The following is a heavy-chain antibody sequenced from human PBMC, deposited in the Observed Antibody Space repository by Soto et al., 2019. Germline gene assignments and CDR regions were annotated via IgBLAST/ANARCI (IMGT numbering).Heavy chain of an antibody. V-gene: IGHV1-18*01. Sequence: QVHLVQSGAEVKKPGASVKVSCKGSGYTFTSYGITWVRQAPGQGLEWMGWISDHNGKTDYAQNLQGRVTGTRDTFSSTAYMELRGLRSGDPALYSCAGGRYADYWGQGALVTVSS. CDR2: ISDHNGKT. CDR3: AGGRYADY. CDR1: GYTFTSYG. J-gene: IGHJ4*02. D-gene: IGHD1-1*01.